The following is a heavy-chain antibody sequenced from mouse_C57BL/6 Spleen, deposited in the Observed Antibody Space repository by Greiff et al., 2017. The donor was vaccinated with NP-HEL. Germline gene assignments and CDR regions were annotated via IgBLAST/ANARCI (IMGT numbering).Heavy chain of an antibody. CDR1: GYSFTSYY. Sequence: QVQLQQSGPELVKPGASVKISCKASGYSFTSYYIHWVKQRPGQGLEWIGWIYPGSGNTKYNEKFKGKATLTADTSSSTAYMQLSSLTSEDSAVYYCADLSGSYFDYWGQGTTLTVSS. CDR3: ADLSGSYFDY. J-gene: IGHJ2*01. CDR2: IYPGSGNT. V-gene: IGHV1-66*01. D-gene: IGHD1-1*01.